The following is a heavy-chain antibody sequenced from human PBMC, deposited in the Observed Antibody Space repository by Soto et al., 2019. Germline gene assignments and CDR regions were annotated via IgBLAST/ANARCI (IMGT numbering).Heavy chain of an antibody. CDR3: TRISDYGAPFEG. J-gene: IGHJ4*02. Sequence: GGSLRLSCAASGFTFSDHYMDWVRQAPGKGLEWVGRSRNKANSYATEYAASVKDRFTISRDDSKNSLYLQMNSLKIEDTAMYYCTRISDYGAPFEGWGRGTRVTVSS. V-gene: IGHV3-72*01. CDR2: SRNKANSYAT. D-gene: IGHD3-16*01. CDR1: GFTFSDHY.